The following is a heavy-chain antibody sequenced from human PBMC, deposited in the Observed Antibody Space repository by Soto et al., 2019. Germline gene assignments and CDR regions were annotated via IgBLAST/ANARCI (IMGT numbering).Heavy chain of an antibody. D-gene: IGHD6-19*01. J-gene: IGHJ4*01. CDR2: IYYSGNT. CDR1: GGSISSSGYY. Sequence: SETLSLSCAVSGGSISSSGYYWGWIRQPPGKGLEWIGSIYYSGNTYYNPSLKSRFTMSVDTSKNQFSLKLSSVTAADTAVYYCARHDGFSSGWIFDYWGHGTLVTVS. V-gene: IGHV4-39*01. CDR3: ARHDGFSSGWIFDY.